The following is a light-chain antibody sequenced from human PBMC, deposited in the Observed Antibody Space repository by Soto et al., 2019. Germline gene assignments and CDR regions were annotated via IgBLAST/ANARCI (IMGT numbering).Light chain of an antibody. Sequence: DIQMTQSPSSLSASVGDRVTITCRASQSISSYLNWYQHKPGKAPKLLIYAASSLQSGVPSRFSGSGSGTDFTLTISSLQPEDFATYYCQQSYSIPMTFGQGTKVDIK. V-gene: IGKV1-39*01. CDR1: QSISSY. CDR2: AAS. J-gene: IGKJ1*01. CDR3: QQSYSIPMT.